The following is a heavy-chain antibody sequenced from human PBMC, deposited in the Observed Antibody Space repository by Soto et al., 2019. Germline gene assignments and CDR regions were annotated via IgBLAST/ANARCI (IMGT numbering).Heavy chain of an antibody. V-gene: IGHV1-18*01. J-gene: IGHJ6*02. Sequence: QVQLVQSGAEVKKPGASVKVSCKASGYTFTSYGINWVRQAPGQGLEWLGWISPYDGYTNYAQILQGRVSMTTDTSTKTAYMVLRSLRSDDTAIYYCARGGFYDSSGARNYHYYGMNFWGQGTTVTVSS. CDR2: ISPYDGYT. D-gene: IGHD6-19*01. CDR3: ARGGFYDSSGARNYHYYGMNF. CDR1: GYTFTSYG.